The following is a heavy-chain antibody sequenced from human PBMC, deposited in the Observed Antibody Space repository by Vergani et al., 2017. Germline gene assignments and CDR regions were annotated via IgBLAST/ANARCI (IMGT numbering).Heavy chain of an antibody. Sequence: QLQESGPGLVKPSETLELTCTVSNDSVSNTFYYWGWIHQTPGKGLQWIGRIYYSGSTYYNPSLESRVTMSVDTAKSHFSLKLSSVTAADTAVYSCTRXLAVVAANNLFDPWGQGTLVTVSS. CDR3: TRXLAVVAANNLFDP. D-gene: IGHD2-15*01. V-gene: IGHV4-39*01. CDR2: IYYSGST. J-gene: IGHJ5*02. CDR1: NDSVSNTFYY.